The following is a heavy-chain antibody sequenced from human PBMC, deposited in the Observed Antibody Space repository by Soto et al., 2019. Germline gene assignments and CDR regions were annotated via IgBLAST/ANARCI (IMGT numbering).Heavy chain of an antibody. CDR2: ISYDGSNK. CDR3: AKGPYSSSSIFLDP. V-gene: IGHV3-30*18. Sequence: QVQLVESGGGVVQPGRSLRLSCAASGFTFSSYGMHWVRQAPGKGLEWVAVISYDGSNKYYADSVKGRFTISRDNSKNTLYLQMNSLRAEDTAVYYCAKGPYSSSSIFLDPRGQGTLVTVSS. D-gene: IGHD6-6*01. CDR1: GFTFSSYG. J-gene: IGHJ5*02.